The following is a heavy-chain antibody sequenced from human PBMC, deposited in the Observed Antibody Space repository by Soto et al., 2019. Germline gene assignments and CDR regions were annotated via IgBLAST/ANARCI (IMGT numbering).Heavy chain of an antibody. V-gene: IGHV2-5*02. Sequence: QITLKESGPTLVKPTQTLTLTCTFSGFSLTTSGVGVGWIRQPPGKALEWLALIYWDDDKRYSPSLKSSLTITKDTSRNQVVLTMTNMDPVDTATYFCAHRDGFGEFVYWGQVTLVTVSS. J-gene: IGHJ4*02. CDR1: GFSLTTSGVG. CDR2: IYWDDDK. D-gene: IGHD3-10*01. CDR3: AHRDGFGEFVY.